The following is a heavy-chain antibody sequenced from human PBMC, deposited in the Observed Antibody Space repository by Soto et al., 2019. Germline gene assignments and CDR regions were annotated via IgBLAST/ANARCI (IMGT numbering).Heavy chain of an antibody. CDR1: GFTFSSYG. J-gene: IGHJ6*02. CDR2: ISYDGSNK. CDR3: AKDKAVAGHYYGMDV. V-gene: IGHV3-30*18. Sequence: GGSLRLSCAASGFTFSSYGMHWVRQAPGKGLEWVAVISYDGSNKYYADSVKGRFTISRDNSKNTLYLQMNSLRAEDTAVYYCAKDKAVAGHYYGMDVWGQGTTVTVSS. D-gene: IGHD6-19*01.